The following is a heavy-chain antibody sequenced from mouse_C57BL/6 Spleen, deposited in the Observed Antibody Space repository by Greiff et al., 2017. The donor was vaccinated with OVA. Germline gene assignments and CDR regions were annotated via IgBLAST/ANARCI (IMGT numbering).Heavy chain of an antibody. CDR2: IYPGNSDT. CDR1: GYTFASYW. D-gene: IGHD1-1*01. J-gene: IGHJ4*01. CDR3: TRDGSSYEYYAMDY. Sequence: EVQLQQSGTVLARPGASVKMSCKTSGYTFASYWMHWVKQRPGQGLEWIGAIYPGNSDTSYNQKFKGKAKLTAVTSASTAYMELSSLTNEDSAVDYCTRDGSSYEYYAMDYWGQGTSVTVSS. V-gene: IGHV1-5*01.